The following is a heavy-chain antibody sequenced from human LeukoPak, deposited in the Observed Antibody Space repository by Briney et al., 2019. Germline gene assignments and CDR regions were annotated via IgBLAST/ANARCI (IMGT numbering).Heavy chain of an antibody. CDR1: GFTFDDYA. D-gene: IGHD4-23*01. CDR2: ISWDGGST. J-gene: IGHJ4*02. V-gene: IGHV3-43D*03. Sequence: GGSLRLSCAASGFTFDDYAMHWDRQAPGKGLEWVSLISWDGGSTYYADSVKGRFTISRDNSKNSLYLQMNSLRAEDTALYYCAKDSSYDYGGNYGGLNFDYWGQGTLVTVSS. CDR3: AKDSSYDYGGNYGGLNFDY.